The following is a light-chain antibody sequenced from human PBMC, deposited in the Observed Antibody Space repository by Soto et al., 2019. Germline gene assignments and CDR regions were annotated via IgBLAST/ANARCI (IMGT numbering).Light chain of an antibody. Sequence: DVVLTQSPLSLTVTLGQPASISCRSSQSLVNGAGNTYLNWFHQRPGQSPRRLIYKVSNRDSGVPDLFSDSGSGTDFTLIISRVEAEDMGVYFCMQGTHWPSYTFGQGTKREIK. CDR1: QSLVNGAGNTY. V-gene: IGKV2-30*01. CDR3: MQGTHWPSYT. CDR2: KVS. J-gene: IGKJ2*01.